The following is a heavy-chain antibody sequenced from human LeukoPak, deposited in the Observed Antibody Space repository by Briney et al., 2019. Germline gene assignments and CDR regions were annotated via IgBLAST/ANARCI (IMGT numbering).Heavy chain of an antibody. CDR3: AKDGYNYDSSGTFDY. Sequence: GGSLRLSCAASGFTFSTYAMHWVRQPPGKGLEWVSAISGSGGATYHADADSVKGRFIISRDNSKNTLYLQINSLRVEDTAVYYCAKDGYNYDSSGTFDYWGQGTLVTVSS. CDR1: GFTFSTYA. CDR2: ISGSGGAT. J-gene: IGHJ4*02. V-gene: IGHV3-23*01. D-gene: IGHD3-22*01.